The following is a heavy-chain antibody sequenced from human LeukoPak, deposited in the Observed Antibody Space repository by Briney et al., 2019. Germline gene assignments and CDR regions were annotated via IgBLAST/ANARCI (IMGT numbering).Heavy chain of an antibody. CDR3: ARHEYSGSYYGLSWFDP. V-gene: IGHV4-39*01. Sequence: SETLSLTCTVSGGTISSSGYYWGWIRQPPGKGLEWIASIYYSGSTYYNPSLKSRVTISVDTSKNQLSLKLSSLTAADTAVYYCARHEYSGSYYGLSWFDPWGQGTLVTVSS. D-gene: IGHD1-26*01. J-gene: IGHJ5*02. CDR1: GGTISSSGYY. CDR2: IYYSGST.